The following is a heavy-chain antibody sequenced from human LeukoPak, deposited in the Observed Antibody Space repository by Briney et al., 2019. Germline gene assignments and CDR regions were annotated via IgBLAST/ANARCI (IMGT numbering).Heavy chain of an antibody. CDR1: GYTFTSYY. V-gene: IGHV1-46*01. CDR3: ATWNDGWRFPYYFDY. J-gene: IGHJ4*02. CDR2: INPSGGST. D-gene: IGHD1-1*01. Sequence: GASVKVSCKASGYTFTSYYMHWVRQAPGQGLEWMGIINPSGGSTSYAQKFQGRVTMTRDTSTSTVYMELSSLRSEDTAAYYCATWNDGWRFPYYFDYWGQGTLVTVSS.